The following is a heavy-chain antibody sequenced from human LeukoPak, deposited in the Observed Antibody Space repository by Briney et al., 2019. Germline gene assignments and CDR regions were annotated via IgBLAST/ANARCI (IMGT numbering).Heavy chain of an antibody. CDR2: ISYDGSNK. Sequence: TGGSLRLSCAASGFTFSSYAMHWVRQAPGKGLEWVAVISYDGSNKYYADSVKGRFTISRDNSKNTLYLQVNSLRAEDTAVYYCARDEGGNLDYWGQGTLVTVSS. J-gene: IGHJ4*02. V-gene: IGHV3-30-3*01. CDR1: GFTFSSYA. D-gene: IGHD4-23*01. CDR3: ARDEGGNLDY.